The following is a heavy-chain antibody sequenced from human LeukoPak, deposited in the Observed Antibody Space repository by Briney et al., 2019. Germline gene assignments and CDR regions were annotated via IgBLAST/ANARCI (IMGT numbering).Heavy chain of an antibody. D-gene: IGHD4-23*01. CDR1: GLTFRNAW. CDR3: TADLPGGYSDYFDY. Sequence: GGSLRLSCAASGLTFRNAWMNWVRQAPGKGLEWVGRIKSRTDGGTIDSAAPVKGRFTVSRDDSRDTLYLEVNSLKTEDTAVYYCTADLPGGYSDYFDYWGQGTLVTVSS. J-gene: IGHJ4*02. V-gene: IGHV3-15*01. CDR2: IKSRTDGGTI.